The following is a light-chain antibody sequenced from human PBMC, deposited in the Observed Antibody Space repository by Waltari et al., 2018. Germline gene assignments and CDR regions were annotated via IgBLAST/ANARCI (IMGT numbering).Light chain of an antibody. Sequence: QFALTQPAPVSGSPGQSITISCTAPTSDVDILHIVSWYQRQPGSNPKLFIYEINKRPSRISTCFSGWKSGKTASLTSAVLQAKDDADYLCCTFAGGVIYFFGPGTHVTVL. CDR3: CTFAGGVIYF. J-gene: IGLJ1*01. V-gene: IGLV2-23*02. CDR1: TSDVDILHI. CDR2: EIN.